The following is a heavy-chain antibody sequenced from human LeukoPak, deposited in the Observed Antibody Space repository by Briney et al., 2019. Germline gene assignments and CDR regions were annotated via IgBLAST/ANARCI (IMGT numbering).Heavy chain of an antibody. J-gene: IGHJ4*02. Sequence: GGSLRLSCAASGFTFSDCSMNWVRQPPGKGLEWVSYISSTTSSIYYADSVKGRFTISRDNAKNSLYLQMNSLRAEDTAVYYCARVLHKRNYDSTTYYGYWGQGTLVTVSS. CDR3: ARVLHKRNYDSTTYYGY. CDR1: GFTFSDCS. D-gene: IGHD3-22*01. CDR2: ISSTTSSI. V-gene: IGHV3-48*01.